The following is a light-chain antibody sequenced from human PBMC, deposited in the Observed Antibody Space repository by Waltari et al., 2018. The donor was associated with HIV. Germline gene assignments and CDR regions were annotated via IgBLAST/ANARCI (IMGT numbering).Light chain of an antibody. CDR3: QQRSNWLTWT. CDR2: DAS. J-gene: IGKJ1*01. CDR1: QSVSSY. Sequence: EIVLTQSPATLSLSPGERATLSCRASQSVSSYLAWYQQKPGQAPRLLIYDASNRATGITARFSGRWSGKDFTLNLSSLRAEDFSIFYCQQRSNWLTWTFGQGTKVEIK. V-gene: IGKV3-11*01.